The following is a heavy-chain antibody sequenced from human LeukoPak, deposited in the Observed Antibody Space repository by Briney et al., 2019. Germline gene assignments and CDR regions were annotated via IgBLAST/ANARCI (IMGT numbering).Heavy chain of an antibody. CDR3: ARDSSVTTDEYYYYYYGMDV. CDR2: IKQDGSDK. D-gene: IGHD4-17*01. V-gene: IGHV3-7*01. J-gene: IGHJ6*02. CDR1: GFTFSNYW. Sequence: GGSLRLSCAVSGFTFSNYWMSWVRQAPGKGLEWVANIKQDGSDKYYVDSVKGRFTISRDNAKNSLYLQMNSLRAEDTAVYYCARDSSVTTDEYYYYYYGMDVWGQGTTVTVSS.